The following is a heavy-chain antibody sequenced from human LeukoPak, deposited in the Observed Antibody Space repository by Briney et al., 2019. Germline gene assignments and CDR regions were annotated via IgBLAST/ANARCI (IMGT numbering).Heavy chain of an antibody. D-gene: IGHD6-19*01. V-gene: IGHV4-59*08. CDR2: IYYSGST. Sequence: PSETLSLTCTVSGGSISSYYWSWIRQPPGKGLEWIGYIYYSGSTNYNPSLKSRVTISVDTSKNQFSLKLSSVTAADTAVYYCARMGDSSGWYYFDYWGQGTLVTVSS. CDR1: GGSISSYY. J-gene: IGHJ4*02. CDR3: ARMGDSSGWYYFDY.